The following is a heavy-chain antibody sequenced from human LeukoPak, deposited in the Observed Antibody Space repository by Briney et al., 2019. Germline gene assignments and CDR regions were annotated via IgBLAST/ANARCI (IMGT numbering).Heavy chain of an antibody. Sequence: GGSLRLSCAASGFTFSSHSIYWVRQAPGKGLEWVSYISGSGTTKYYGDSVRGRFTISRDNAKNSLYLQMNSLRDEDTAVYYCARSATRTVSHIDYWGQGTLVTVSS. V-gene: IGHV3-48*02. CDR1: GFTFSSHS. CDR2: ISGSGTTK. D-gene: IGHD4-17*01. CDR3: ARSATRTVSHIDY. J-gene: IGHJ4*02.